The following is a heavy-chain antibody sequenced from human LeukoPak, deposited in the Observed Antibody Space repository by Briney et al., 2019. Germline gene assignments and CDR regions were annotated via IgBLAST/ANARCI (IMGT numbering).Heavy chain of an antibody. D-gene: IGHD3-22*01. CDR3: ARGGYDSSGYYPTHLDY. J-gene: IGHJ4*02. V-gene: IGHV1-18*04. Sequence: GASVKVSCKASGYTFTGYYMHWVRQAPGQGLEWMGWISAYNGNTNYAQKLQGRVTMTTDTSTSTAYMELRSLRSDDTAVYYCARGGYDSSGYYPTHLDYWGQGTLVTVSS. CDR1: GYTFTGYY. CDR2: ISAYNGNT.